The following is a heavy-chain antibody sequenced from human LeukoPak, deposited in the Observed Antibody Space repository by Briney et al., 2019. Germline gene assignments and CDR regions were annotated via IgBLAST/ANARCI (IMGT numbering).Heavy chain of an antibody. V-gene: IGHV4-4*07. D-gene: IGHD3-22*01. J-gene: IGHJ4*02. Sequence: SETLSLTCSVSGGSISSYFWSWIRQPAGKGLEWIGRIYTRGSTDYNPSLKSRVTMSIDTSTNQFSLKLSSVTAADTAVFYCARSAVDTADFDYWGQGTLVTVSS. CDR3: ARSAVDTADFDY. CDR1: GGSISSYF. CDR2: IYTRGST.